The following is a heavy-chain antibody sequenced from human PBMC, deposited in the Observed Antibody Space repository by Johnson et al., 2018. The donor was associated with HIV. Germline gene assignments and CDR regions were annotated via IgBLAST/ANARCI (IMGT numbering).Heavy chain of an antibody. CDR2: INWDGSST. CDR3: VKDIASGYTNGGTLDI. J-gene: IGHJ3*02. V-gene: IGHV3-43D*03. CDR1: GFTFDDYA. Sequence: VQLVESGGGVVRPGESLRLSCAASGFTFDDYAMHWVRQAPGKGLEWVSLINWDGSSTYYADSVKGRFTISRDNIKNSLYLQMNSLRPEDTALYYCVKDIASGYTNGGTLDIWGQGTMVTVSS. D-gene: IGHD2-2*02.